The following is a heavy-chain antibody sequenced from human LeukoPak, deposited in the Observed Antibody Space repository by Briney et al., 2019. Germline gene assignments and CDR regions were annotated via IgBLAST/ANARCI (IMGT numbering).Heavy chain of an antibody. CDR1: GDSVSSGGYH. J-gene: IGHJ5*02. CDR3: ARYPAGSGRSDR. CDR2: IVNSGSA. V-gene: IGHV4-61*08. Sequence: SETLSLTCTVSGDSVSSGGYHWSWIRQPPGKGLEWIGQIVNSGSANYNPSLKSRVTISLDTSKNQFSLKVRSVTIADTAVYYCARYPAGSGRSDRWGQGTLVTVSS. D-gene: IGHD3-10*01.